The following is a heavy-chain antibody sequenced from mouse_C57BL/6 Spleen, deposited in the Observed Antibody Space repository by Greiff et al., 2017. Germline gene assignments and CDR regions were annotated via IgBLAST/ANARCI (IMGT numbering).Heavy chain of an antibody. D-gene: IGHD1-1*01. CDR1: GYTFTSYT. J-gene: IGHJ1*03. V-gene: IGHV1-4*01. CDR2: INPSSGYT. Sequence: QVHVKQSGAELARPGASVKMSCKASGYTFTSYTMHWVKQRPGQGLEWIGYINPSSGYTKYNQKFKDKATLTADKSSSTAYMQLSSLTSEDSAVYYCARDYYGSPWYFDVWGTGTTVTVSS. CDR3: ARDYYGSPWYFDV.